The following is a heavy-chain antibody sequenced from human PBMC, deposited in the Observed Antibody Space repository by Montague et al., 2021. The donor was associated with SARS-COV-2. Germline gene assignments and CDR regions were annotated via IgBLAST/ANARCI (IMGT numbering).Heavy chain of an antibody. V-gene: IGHV3-7*03. CDR3: ARDSRIVGATGGMDV. CDR2: IKPDGGEK. J-gene: IGHJ6*02. Sequence: SMRLSCSASGFTFSSYWMSWVRQTPGKGLEWAANIKPDGGEKHYXDSVKGQFTISRDNAKNSLNLQMDSLRAEDTALYYCARDSRIVGATGGMDVWGQGTTVIVSS. D-gene: IGHD1-26*01. CDR1: GFTFSSYW.